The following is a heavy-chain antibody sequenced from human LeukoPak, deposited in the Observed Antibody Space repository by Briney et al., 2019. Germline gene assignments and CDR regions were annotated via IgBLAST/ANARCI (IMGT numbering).Heavy chain of an antibody. CDR3: ARGGGSSGWYVNWFDP. Sequence: GGSLRLSCAASGFTSSGNYMSWVGQAPGKGLEGVSVIYSGGSTYYSDSVKGRFTISRDNSKNTLYLQMNSLRAEDTAVYYCARGGGSSGWYVNWFDPWGQGTLVTVSS. J-gene: IGHJ5*02. CDR1: GFTSSGNY. CDR2: IYSGGST. D-gene: IGHD6-19*01. V-gene: IGHV3-66*02.